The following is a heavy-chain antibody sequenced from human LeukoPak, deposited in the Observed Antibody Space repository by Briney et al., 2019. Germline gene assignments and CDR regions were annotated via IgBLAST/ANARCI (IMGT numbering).Heavy chain of an antibody. CDR2: MNPNSGNT. J-gene: IGHJ6*03. D-gene: IGHD6-19*01. Sequence: ASAKVSCKASGYTFTSYAMNWVRQATGQGLEWMGWMNPNSGNTGYAQKFQGRVTITRNTSISTAYMELSSLRSEDTAVYYCARGRYRGPRIAVALYYYMDVWGKGTTVTVSS. CDR1: GYTFTSYA. V-gene: IGHV1-8*03. CDR3: ARGRYRGPRIAVALYYYMDV.